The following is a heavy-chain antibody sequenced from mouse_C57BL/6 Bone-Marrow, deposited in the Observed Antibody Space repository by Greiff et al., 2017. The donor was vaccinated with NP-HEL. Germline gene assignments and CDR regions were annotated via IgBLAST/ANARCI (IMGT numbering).Heavy chain of an antibody. CDR3: ARDAYDYDADFDY. Sequence: EVKLVESGGGLVKPGGSLKLSCAASGFTFSDYGMHWVRQAPEKGLEWVAYISSGSSTIYYADTVKGRFTISRDNAKNTLFLQRTSLRSEDTAMYYCARDAYDYDADFDYWGQGTTLTVSS. D-gene: IGHD2-4*01. J-gene: IGHJ2*01. V-gene: IGHV5-17*01. CDR1: GFTFSDYG. CDR2: ISSGSSTI.